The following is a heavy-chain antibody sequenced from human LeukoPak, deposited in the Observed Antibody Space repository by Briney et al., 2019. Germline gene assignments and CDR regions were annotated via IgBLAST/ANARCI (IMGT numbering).Heavy chain of an antibody. J-gene: IGHJ5*02. Sequence: SETLSLTCAVYGGSFSGYYWSWIRQPPGKGLEWIGEINHSGSTNYNPSLKSRVTISVDTSKNQFSLKLSSVTAADTAVYYCARKRAARPKRSDWFDPWGQATLVTVSS. V-gene: IGHV4-34*01. CDR3: ARKRAARPKRSDWFDP. CDR2: INHSGST. CDR1: GGSFSGYY. D-gene: IGHD6-6*01.